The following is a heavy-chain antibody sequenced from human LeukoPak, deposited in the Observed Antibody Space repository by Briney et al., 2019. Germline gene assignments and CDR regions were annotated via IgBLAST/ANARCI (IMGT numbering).Heavy chain of an antibody. V-gene: IGHV3-33*01. D-gene: IGHD2-2*02. Sequence: PGGSLRLSCATPGFTFSSYGMHWVRQAPGKGLEWVAVIWYDGSNKYYADSVKGRFTISRDNSKNTLYLQMNSLRAEDTAVYYCARDYCSSTSCYILDYWGQGTLVTVSS. CDR2: IWYDGSNK. CDR3: ARDYCSSTSCYILDY. CDR1: GFTFSSYG. J-gene: IGHJ4*02.